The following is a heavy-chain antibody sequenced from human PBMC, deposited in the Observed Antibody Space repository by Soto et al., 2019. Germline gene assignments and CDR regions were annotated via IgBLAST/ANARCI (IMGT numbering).Heavy chain of an antibody. Sequence: ASVKVSCKASGYTFTSYGISWVRQAPGQGLEWMGWISAYNGNTNYAQKLQGRVTMTTDTSTSTAYMELRSLRSDDTAVYYCARVYWEEHPCSSTSCEYYYYYYMDVWGKGTTVTVSS. D-gene: IGHD2-2*01. CDR3: ARVYWEEHPCSSTSCEYYYYYYMDV. J-gene: IGHJ6*03. CDR1: GYTFTSYG. CDR2: ISAYNGNT. V-gene: IGHV1-18*01.